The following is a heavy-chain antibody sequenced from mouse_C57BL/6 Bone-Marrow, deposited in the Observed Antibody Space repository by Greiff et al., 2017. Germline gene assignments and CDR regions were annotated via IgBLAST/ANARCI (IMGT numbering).Heavy chain of an antibody. J-gene: IGHJ4*01. V-gene: IGHV1-12*01. CDR2: IYPGNGDT. CDR3: ARWTTVYYYAMDY. Sequence: QVQLQQSGAELVRPGASVKMSCKASGYTFTSYNMRWVKQTPRQGLEWIGAIYPGNGDTSYNQKFKGKATLTVDKSSSTAYMQLSSLTSEDSAVYFCARWTTVYYYAMDYWGQGTSVTVSS. D-gene: IGHD1-1*01. CDR1: GYTFTSYN.